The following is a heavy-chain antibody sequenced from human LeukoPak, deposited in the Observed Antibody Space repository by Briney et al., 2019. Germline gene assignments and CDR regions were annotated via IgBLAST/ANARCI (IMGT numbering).Heavy chain of an antibody. CDR3: AGYPTVVVVPAAITGDAFNI. CDR1: GYSISSGYY. Sequence: SETLSLTCAVSGYSISSGYYWGWIRQPPGKGLEWIGSIYHSGSTYYNPSLKSRVTISVDTSKNQFSLKLSSVTAADTAVYYCAGYPTVVVVPAAITGDAFNIWGQGTMVTVSS. D-gene: IGHD2-2*02. J-gene: IGHJ3*02. V-gene: IGHV4-38-2*01. CDR2: IYHSGST.